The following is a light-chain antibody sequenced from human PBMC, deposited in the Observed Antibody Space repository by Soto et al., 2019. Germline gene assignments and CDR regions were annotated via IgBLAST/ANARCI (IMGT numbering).Light chain of an antibody. J-gene: IGKJ2*01. CDR2: GAS. Sequence: EIVLTQSPGTLSLSPGERATLSCRASQIVSSSYLAWYKQKPGQAPRLVIYGASSRATGIPDRFSGSGSGTDVTLTISRLEPEDFAVYYCQQYGSSPGTFGQGTKLEIK. V-gene: IGKV3-20*01. CDR3: QQYGSSPGT. CDR1: QIVSSSY.